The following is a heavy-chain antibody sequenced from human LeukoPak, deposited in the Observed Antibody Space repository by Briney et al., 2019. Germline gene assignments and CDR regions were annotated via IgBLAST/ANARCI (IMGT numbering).Heavy chain of an antibody. CDR3: AKPPEVGATVGYFDY. CDR2: ISFDGSDQ. Sequence: GGSLRLSCAASGFTFSGYGMHWVRRAPGKGLEWVALISFDGSDQYYADSVKGRFTISRDNSKNTLYLQMNSLRAEDTAVYYCAKPPEVGATVGYFDYWGQGTLVTVSS. V-gene: IGHV3-30*18. CDR1: GFTFSGYG. D-gene: IGHD1-26*01. J-gene: IGHJ4*02.